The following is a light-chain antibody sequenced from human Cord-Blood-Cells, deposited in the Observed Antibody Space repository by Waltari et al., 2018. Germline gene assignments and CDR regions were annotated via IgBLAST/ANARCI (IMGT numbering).Light chain of an antibody. Sequence: SYELTQTPSVSVSPGQTARITCSGDAFPKQYAYWYQQKPGKAPVLVIYKDSARPSGIPERFSGSSSGTTVTLTISGVQAEDEADYYCQAADSSGTYVFGTGTKVTVL. V-gene: IGLV3-25*02. J-gene: IGLJ1*01. CDR3: QAADSSGTYV. CDR2: KDS. CDR1: AFPKQY.